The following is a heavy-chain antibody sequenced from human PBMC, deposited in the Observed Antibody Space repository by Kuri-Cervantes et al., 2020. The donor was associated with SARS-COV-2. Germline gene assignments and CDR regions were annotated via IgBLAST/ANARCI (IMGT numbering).Heavy chain of an antibody. Sequence: GESLKISCAASGFTFSSYGMHWVRQAPGKGLEWVAVIWYDGSNKYYADSVKGRFTISRDNSKNTLYLQMNSLRAEDTAVYCCARAEKRTIFGVVNYYYYGMDVWGQGTTVTVSS. CDR1: GFTFSSYG. V-gene: IGHV3-33*08. CDR2: IWYDGSNK. J-gene: IGHJ6*02. CDR3: ARAEKRTIFGVVNYYYYGMDV. D-gene: IGHD3-3*01.